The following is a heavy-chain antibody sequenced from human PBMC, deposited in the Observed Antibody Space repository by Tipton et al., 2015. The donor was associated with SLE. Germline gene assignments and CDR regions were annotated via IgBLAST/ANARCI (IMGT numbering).Heavy chain of an antibody. CDR3: AGDIPLFH. V-gene: IGHV3-53*01. J-gene: IGHJ4*02. CDR1: GFTVSTNY. Sequence: GSLRLSCAASGFTVSTNYMAWVRQAPGKGLEWVSVLYSGGRTYYADSVKGRFTISRDNSKNTLYLEMNSLRAEDTAMYYCAGDIPLFHWGQGALVTVSS. D-gene: IGHD2-21*01. CDR2: LYSGGRT.